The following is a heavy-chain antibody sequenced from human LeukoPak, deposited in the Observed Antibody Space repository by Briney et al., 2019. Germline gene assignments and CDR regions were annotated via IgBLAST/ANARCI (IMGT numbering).Heavy chain of an antibody. J-gene: IGHJ4*02. V-gene: IGHV1-18*01. CDR2: ISAYNGNT. CDR1: GYTFTSCG. Sequence: ASVKVSCKASGYTFTSCGISWVRQAPGQGLEWMGWISAYNGNTNYAQKLQGRVTMTTDASTSTAYMELRSLRSDDTAVYYCARDSFDCSSTSCYPLFDYWGQGTLVTVSS. CDR3: ARDSFDCSSTSCYPLFDY. D-gene: IGHD2-2*01.